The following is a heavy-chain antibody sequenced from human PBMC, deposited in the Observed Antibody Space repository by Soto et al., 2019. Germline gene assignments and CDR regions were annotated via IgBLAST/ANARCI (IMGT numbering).Heavy chain of an antibody. CDR1: GFTFSSYA. Sequence: GGSLRLSCAASGFTFSSYAMSWVRQAPGKGLEWVSAISGSGGSTYYADSVKGRFTISRDNSKNTLYLQMNSLRAEDTAVYYCAKYAREIYGDYRYFDYWGQGTLVTVSS. CDR2: ISGSGGST. J-gene: IGHJ4*02. D-gene: IGHD4-17*01. CDR3: AKYAREIYGDYRYFDY. V-gene: IGHV3-23*01.